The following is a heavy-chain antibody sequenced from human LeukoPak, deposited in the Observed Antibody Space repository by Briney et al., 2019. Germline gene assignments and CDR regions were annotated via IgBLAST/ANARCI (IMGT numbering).Heavy chain of an antibody. CDR1: GGSISSYY. D-gene: IGHD3-10*01. Sequence: PSETLSLTCTLSGGSISSYYWGWIRQPPGKGLEWIGNIYYSGSTNYNPSLKSRDTLSVDTSKNQFSLKLSSVTAADTAVYYCASHTYDYGSVSTFDYWGQGTLVTVSS. CDR2: IYYSGST. CDR3: ASHTYDYGSVSTFDY. J-gene: IGHJ4*02. V-gene: IGHV4-59*08.